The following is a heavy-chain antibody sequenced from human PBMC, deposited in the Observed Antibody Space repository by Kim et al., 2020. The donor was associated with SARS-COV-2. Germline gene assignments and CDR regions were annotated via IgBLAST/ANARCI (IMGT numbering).Heavy chain of an antibody. CDR2: IYYSGST. CDR1: GGSISSGGYS. CDR3: ARGALWSRLCYFDY. Sequence: SETLSLTCAVSGGSISSGGYSWSWIRQPPGKGLEWIGYIYYSGSTYYNPSLKSRVTISVDRSKNQFSLKLSSVTAADTAVYYCARGALWSRLCYFDYWGQGTLVTVSS. V-gene: IGHV4-30-2*01. J-gene: IGHJ4*02. D-gene: IGHD2-2*01.